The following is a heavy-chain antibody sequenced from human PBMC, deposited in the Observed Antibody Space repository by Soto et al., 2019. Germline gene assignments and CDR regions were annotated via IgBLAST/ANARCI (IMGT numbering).Heavy chain of an antibody. CDR1: GIIFDDYA. V-gene: IGHV3-9*01. Sequence: DVQLVESGGGLVQPGRSLRLSCAASGIIFDDYAMHWVRQAPGKGLEWVSSISWNSGRIGYADSVKGRFTISRDNAKSSLYLQMNSLRAEDTALYYCGTDLGSATVTGIDYWGQGILVTVSS. CDR3: GTDLGSATVTGIDY. CDR2: ISWNSGRI. D-gene: IGHD4-17*01. J-gene: IGHJ4*02.